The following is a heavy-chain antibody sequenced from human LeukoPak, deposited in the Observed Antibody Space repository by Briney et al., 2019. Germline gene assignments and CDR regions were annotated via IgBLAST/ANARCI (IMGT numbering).Heavy chain of an antibody. CDR2: IIPIFGTA. D-gene: IGHD3-3*01. Sequence: ASVKVSCKASGGTFSSYAISWVRQAPGQGLEWMGRIIPIFGTANYAQKFQGRVTITTDESTSTAYMELSSLRSEDTAVYYCAREVTIFGVVIGPMDVWGKGTTVTVSS. V-gene: IGHV1-69*05. J-gene: IGHJ6*03. CDR3: AREVTIFGVVIGPMDV. CDR1: GGTFSSYA.